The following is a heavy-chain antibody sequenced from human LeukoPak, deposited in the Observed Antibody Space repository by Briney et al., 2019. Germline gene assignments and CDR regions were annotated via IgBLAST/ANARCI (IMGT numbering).Heavy chain of an antibody. CDR2: ISSSGRNI. V-gene: IGHV3-48*04. J-gene: IGHJ4*02. Sequence: PGGSLRLSCAASGFTFITYGMHWVRQAPGKGLEWVSYISSSGRNIYYADSVKGRFTISRDNAKNSLYLQMNSLRAEDTAVYYCARDLVQLWSKDYWGQGTLVTVSS. CDR1: GFTFITYG. D-gene: IGHD5-18*01. CDR3: ARDLVQLWSKDY.